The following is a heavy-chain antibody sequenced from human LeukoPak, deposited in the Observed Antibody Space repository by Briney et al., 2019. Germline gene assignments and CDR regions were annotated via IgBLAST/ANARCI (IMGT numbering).Heavy chain of an antibody. CDR3: ARGETRSIYSGSYSRRLLNRHFDY. CDR2: ISAYNGNT. D-gene: IGHD1-26*01. CDR1: GYTFTSYG. J-gene: IGHJ4*02. V-gene: IGHV1-18*01. Sequence: ASVKVSCKASGYTFTSYGISWVRQAPGQGLEWMGWISAYNGNTNYAQKLQGRVTMTTDTSTSTAYMELRSLRSDDTAVYYCARGETRSIYSGSYSRRLLNRHFDYWGQGTLVTVSS.